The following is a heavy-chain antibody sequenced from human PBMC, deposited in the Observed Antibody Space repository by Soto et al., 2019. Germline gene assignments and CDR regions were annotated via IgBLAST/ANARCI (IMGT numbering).Heavy chain of an antibody. CDR1: EFTFSSCA. D-gene: IGHD6-19*01. CDR3: ARDRGWSLFDY. CDR2: INDGGGDT. Sequence: GPLRLSGSASEFTFSSCAMSWVRQAPGKGLEWVSAINDGGGDTYYTNSVRGRFTISRDNSKNMLYLQMNSLRADDTAVYYCARDRGWSLFDYWGQGTLVTVSS. V-gene: IGHV3-23*01. J-gene: IGHJ4*02.